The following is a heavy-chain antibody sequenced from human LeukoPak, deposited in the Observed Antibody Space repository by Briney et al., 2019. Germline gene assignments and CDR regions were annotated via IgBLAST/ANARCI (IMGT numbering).Heavy chain of an antibody. Sequence: SETLSLTCTVSGGSISSSSYYWGWIRQPPGKGLEWIGSIYYSGSTYYNPSLKSRVTISVDTSKNQFSLKLSSVTAADTAVYYCARGDGSGWYFLFDYWGQGTLVTVSS. CDR1: GGSISSSSYY. D-gene: IGHD6-19*01. CDR3: ARGDGSGWYFLFDY. J-gene: IGHJ4*02. CDR2: IYYSGST. V-gene: IGHV4-39*07.